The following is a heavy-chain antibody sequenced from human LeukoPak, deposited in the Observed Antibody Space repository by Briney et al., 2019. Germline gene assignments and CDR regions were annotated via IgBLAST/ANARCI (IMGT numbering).Heavy chain of an antibody. CDR2: ISFDGSVK. Sequence: EKSLRLSCVGSGFTFSSYAMHWVRQAPGKGLEWVALISFDGSVKYFADSVTGRFTISRDNSMNTLYLQMSSLRLEDTAVYYCGKESASSGWNWIDAWGQGSLVTVSS. CDR1: GFTFSSYA. V-gene: IGHV3-30*18. CDR3: GKESASSGWNWIDA. J-gene: IGHJ5*02. D-gene: IGHD6-19*01.